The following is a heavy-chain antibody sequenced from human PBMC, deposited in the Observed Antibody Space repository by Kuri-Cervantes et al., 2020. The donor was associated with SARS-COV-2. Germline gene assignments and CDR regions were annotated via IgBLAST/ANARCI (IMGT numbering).Heavy chain of an antibody. CDR1: GFTFSSYS. CDR2: IGSSSSYI. V-gene: IGHV3-21*01. CDR3: VRDGDHWNFDY. J-gene: IGHJ4*02. D-gene: IGHD1-1*01. Sequence: LSLTCAASGFTFSSYSMNWVRQAPGKGLEWVSSIGSSSSYIYYADSVKGRFTISRDNAKNMLFLQMNSLRAEDTAVYYCVRDGDHWNFDYWGQGTLVTVSS.